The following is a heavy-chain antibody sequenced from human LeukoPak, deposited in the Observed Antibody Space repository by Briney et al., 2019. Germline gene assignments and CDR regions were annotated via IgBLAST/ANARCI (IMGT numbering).Heavy chain of an antibody. J-gene: IGHJ3*02. D-gene: IGHD3-16*01. CDR1: GGTFSSYA. Sequence: SVKVSCKASGGTFSSYAISWVRQAPGQGLEWMGRIIPILGIANYAQKFQGRVTITANKSPSTAYMELSSLRSEDTAVYYCARGWGSGAFDIWAQGTMVSVSS. V-gene: IGHV1-69*04. CDR3: ARGWGSGAFDI. CDR2: IIPILGIA.